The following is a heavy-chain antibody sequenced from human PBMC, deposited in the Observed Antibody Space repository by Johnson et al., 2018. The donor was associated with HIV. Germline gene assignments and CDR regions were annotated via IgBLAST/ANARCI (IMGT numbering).Heavy chain of an antibody. J-gene: IGHJ3*02. V-gene: IGHV3-30*03. D-gene: IGHD1-14*01. CDR2: ISYDGSNK. CDR3: AILTDRISAFDI. Sequence: QVQLVESGGGLVQPGGSLRLSCTASGFTFRSYAMHWVRQAPGKGLEWVAVISYDGSNKYYADSVKGRFTIFRDNSKNTLYLQMNSLGAEDTAVYYCAILTDRISAFDIWGQGTMVTVSS. CDR1: GFTFRSYA.